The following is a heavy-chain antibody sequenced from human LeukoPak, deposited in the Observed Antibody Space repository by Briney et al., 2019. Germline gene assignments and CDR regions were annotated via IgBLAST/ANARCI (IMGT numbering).Heavy chain of an antibody. J-gene: IGHJ5*02. V-gene: IGHV4-39*07. D-gene: IGHD6-19*01. Sequence: SETLSLTCTVSDGSISSSSYYWGWIRQPPGKGLEWIGSSYYSGSTNYNPSLKSRVTMSVDTSKNQFSLKLSSVTAADTAVYYCARVYSSGWYNWFDPWGQGTLVTVSS. CDR2: SYYSGST. CDR1: DGSISSSSYY. CDR3: ARVYSSGWYNWFDP.